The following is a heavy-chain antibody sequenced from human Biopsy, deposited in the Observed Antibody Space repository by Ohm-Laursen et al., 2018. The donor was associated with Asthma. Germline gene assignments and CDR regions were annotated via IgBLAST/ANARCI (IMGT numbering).Heavy chain of an antibody. V-gene: IGHV1-69*13. CDR2: LIPVLGTP. J-gene: IGHJ6*02. CDR3: ARGYSGSDRIVYYYSGLEV. CDR1: GDSFSNYA. Sequence: SVKVSCKASGDSFSNYAISWVRQAPGQGLEWMGGLIPVLGTPDHAQMFEGRVTITADESTSTAYMELSSLSSEDTAVYYCARGYSGSDRIVYYYSGLEVWGQGATVTVSS. D-gene: IGHD5-12*01.